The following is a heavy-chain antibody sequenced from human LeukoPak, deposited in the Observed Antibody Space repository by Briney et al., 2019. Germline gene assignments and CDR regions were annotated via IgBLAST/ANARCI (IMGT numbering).Heavy chain of an antibody. CDR1: GGSISSSSYY. J-gene: IGHJ3*02. Sequence: KTSETLSLTCTVSGGSISSSSYYWGWIRQPPGKGLEWIGSIYYSGSTYYNPSLRSRVTISVDTSKNQFSLKLSSVTAADTAVYYCAEYGYCSSTSCYTGGAFDIWGQGTMVTVSP. CDR2: IYYSGST. D-gene: IGHD2-2*02. CDR3: AEYGYCSSTSCYTGGAFDI. V-gene: IGHV4-39*01.